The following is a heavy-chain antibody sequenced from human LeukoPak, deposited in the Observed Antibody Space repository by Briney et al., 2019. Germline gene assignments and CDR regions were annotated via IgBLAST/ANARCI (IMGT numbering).Heavy chain of an antibody. D-gene: IGHD4-17*01. CDR1: GYTFTGYH. Sequence: GASVKVSCKASGYTFTGYHMHWVRQAPGQGLEWMGWINPYSGDTNFAQKFHGRVSMTRDTSISTAYMELSRLRSDETAVYYCARAHEYADLLIDYWGQGTLVTVSS. V-gene: IGHV1-2*02. CDR2: INPYSGDT. J-gene: IGHJ4*02. CDR3: ARAHEYADLLIDY.